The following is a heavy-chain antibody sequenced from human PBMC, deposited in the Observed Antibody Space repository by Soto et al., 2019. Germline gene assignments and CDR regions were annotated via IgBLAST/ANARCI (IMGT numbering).Heavy chain of an antibody. D-gene: IGHD1-26*01. Sequence: EVQLVESGGGLVQPGGSLRLSCAASGFTFSSYSMNWVRQAPGKGLEWVSYISSSSSTIYYADSVKGRFTISRDNAKNTLYPQMNGLRAEDTAVYYCASVSEGAQDDWGEGTLVTVSS. CDR2: ISSSSSTI. CDR1: GFTFSSYS. CDR3: ASVSEGAQDD. J-gene: IGHJ4*02. V-gene: IGHV3-48*01.